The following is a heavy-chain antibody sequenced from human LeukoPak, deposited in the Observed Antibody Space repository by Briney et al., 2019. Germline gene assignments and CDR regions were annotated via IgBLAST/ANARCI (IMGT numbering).Heavy chain of an antibody. D-gene: IGHD6-13*01. V-gene: IGHV4-34*01. CDR2: INHSGST. CDR3: ARGVPDSAAGMVRYGMDV. Sequence: PSETLSLTCAVYGGSFSGYYWSWIRQPPGKGLEWIGEINHSGSTNYNPSLKSRVTISVDTSKNQFSLKLSSVTAVDTAVYYCARGVPDSAAGMVRYGMDVWGQGTTVTVSS. CDR1: GGSFSGYY. J-gene: IGHJ6*02.